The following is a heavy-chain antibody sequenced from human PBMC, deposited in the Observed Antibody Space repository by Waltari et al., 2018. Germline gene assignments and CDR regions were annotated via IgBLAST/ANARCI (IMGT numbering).Heavy chain of an antibody. CDR1: GASMSSSYW. Sequence: QLQLQQSGPGLVKPSEFLSLTCAVSGASMSSSYWWSWVRQSPGKGLEWIGQINRGGGTNYHPAFESRVIVSIDSSNNQFSLKLLSATAADTAVYYCARDRGRGIYLDTWGQGTLVTVSP. CDR2: INRGGGT. CDR3: ARDRGRGIYLDT. J-gene: IGHJ4*02. D-gene: IGHD2-15*01. V-gene: IGHV4-4*02.